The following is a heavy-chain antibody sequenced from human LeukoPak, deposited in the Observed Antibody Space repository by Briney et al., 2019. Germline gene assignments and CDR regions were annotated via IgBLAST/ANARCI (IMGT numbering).Heavy chain of an antibody. J-gene: IGHJ4*02. CDR2: INHSGST. V-gene: IGHV4-34*01. CDR3: ARRPITMVRGVIRPGFDY. CDR1: GGSFSGYY. D-gene: IGHD3-10*01. Sequence: SETLSLTCAVYGGSFSGYYWSWIRQPPGKGLEWIGEINHSGSTNYNPSLKSRVTISVDTSKNQFSLKLSSVTAADTAVYYCARRPITMVRGVIRPGFDYWGQGTLVTVSS.